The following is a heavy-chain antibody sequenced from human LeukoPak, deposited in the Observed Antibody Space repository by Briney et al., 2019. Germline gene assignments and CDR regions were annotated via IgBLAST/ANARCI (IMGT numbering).Heavy chain of an antibody. CDR2: ISAYNDNT. J-gene: IGHJ4*02. CDR3: AREFVGDYSHSSDYSDTFFDY. Sequence: ASVKVSCKASGYTFTSYGISWVRQAPGQGLEWMGWISAYNDNTNYAQNLQDRVTMTTDTSTSTAYMELRSLRSDDAAVYYYAREFVGDYSHSSDYSDTFFDYWGQGTLVTVSS. V-gene: IGHV1-18*01. CDR1: GYTFTSYG. D-gene: IGHD3-22*01.